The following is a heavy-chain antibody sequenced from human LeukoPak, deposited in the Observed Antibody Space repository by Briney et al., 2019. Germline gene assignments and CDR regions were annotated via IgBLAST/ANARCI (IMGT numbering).Heavy chain of an antibody. CDR1: GGSFSSDY. J-gene: IGHJ2*01. Sequence: SETLSLTCTVSGGSFSSDYWSWIRQSPGKGLEWIGYISYSGETKYSPSLKSRVTMSGDRSKNTFSLRMTSVTAADTAVYFCAKSHPAVTTTDWYLDLWGRGTLVTISS. D-gene: IGHD4-17*01. CDR3: AKSHPAVTTTDWYLDL. V-gene: IGHV4-59*03. CDR2: ISYSGET.